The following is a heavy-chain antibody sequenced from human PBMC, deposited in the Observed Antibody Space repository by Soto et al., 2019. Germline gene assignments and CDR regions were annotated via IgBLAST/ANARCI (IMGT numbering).Heavy chain of an antibody. CDR1: GGSITGGSISSTTYY. J-gene: IGHJ5*02. CDR2: IYYSGST. Sequence: SETLSLTCTVSGGSITGGSISSTTYYWGWMRQPPGKGLEWIGYIYYSGSTNYNPSLKSRVTISVDRSKNQFSLKLSSVTAADTAVYYCARGPDRWGQGTLVTVSS. CDR3: ARGPDR. V-gene: IGHV4-61*05.